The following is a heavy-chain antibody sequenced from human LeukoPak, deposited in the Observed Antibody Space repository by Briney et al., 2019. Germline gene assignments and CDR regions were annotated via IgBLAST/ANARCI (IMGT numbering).Heavy chain of an antibody. J-gene: IGHJ4*02. CDR3: TTDWAPYYYDSSGAGY. CDR1: GFTVSSNY. D-gene: IGHD3-22*01. CDR2: IKSKTDGGTT. Sequence: GGSLRLSCAASGFTVSSNYMSWVRQAPGKGLEWVGRIKSKTDGGTTDYAAPVKGRFTISRDDSKNTLYLQMNSLKTEDTAVYYCTTDWAPYYYDSSGAGYWGQGTLVTVSS. V-gene: IGHV3-15*01.